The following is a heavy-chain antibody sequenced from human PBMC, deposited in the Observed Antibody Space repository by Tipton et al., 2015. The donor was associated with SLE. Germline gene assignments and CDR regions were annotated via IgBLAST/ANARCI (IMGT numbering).Heavy chain of an antibody. V-gene: IGHV3-21*01. D-gene: IGHD1-20*01. CDR3: ARGGNNWNEAGY. CDR2: ISSSSSYI. CDR1: GITFSRYW. J-gene: IGHJ4*02. Sequence: SLRLSCAASGITFSRYWMSWVRQAPGKGLEWVSSISSSSSYIYYADSVKGRFTISRDNAKNSLYLQMNSLRAEDTAVYYCARGGNNWNEAGYWGQGTLVTVSS.